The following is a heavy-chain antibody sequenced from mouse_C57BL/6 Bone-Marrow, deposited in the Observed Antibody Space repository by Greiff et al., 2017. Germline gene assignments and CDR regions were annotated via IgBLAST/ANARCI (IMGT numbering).Heavy chain of an antibody. D-gene: IGHD3-2*02. V-gene: IGHV1-52*01. CDR1: GYTFTSYW. CDR2: IDPSDSET. CDR3: ARGGGWAPIPWYFDV. J-gene: IGHJ1*03. Sequence: QVQLQQSGAELVRPGSSVKLSCKASGYTFTSYWMHWVKQRPIQGLEWIGNIDPSDSETHYNQKFKDKATLTVDKSSSTAYMQLSSLTSEDSAVYYCARGGGWAPIPWYFDVWGTGTTVTVSS.